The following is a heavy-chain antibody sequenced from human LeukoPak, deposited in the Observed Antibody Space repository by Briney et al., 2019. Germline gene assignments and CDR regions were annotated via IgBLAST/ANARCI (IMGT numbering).Heavy chain of an antibody. D-gene: IGHD1-26*01. CDR2: ISDDGSSK. J-gene: IGHJ4*02. CDR3: AREWELRLFDY. V-gene: IGHV3-30-3*01. Sequence: TGVSLRLSCVVSGFTSRSYVMHWVRQAPGKGLEWMAIISDDGSSKDYSDSVRGRVTISRDNSKNTVYLEMNSLRAEDTAVYYCAREWELRLFDYWGQGTLVTVSS. CDR1: GFTSRSYV.